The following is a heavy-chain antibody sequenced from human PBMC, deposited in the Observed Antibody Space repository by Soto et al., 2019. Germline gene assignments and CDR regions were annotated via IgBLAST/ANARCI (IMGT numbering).Heavy chain of an antibody. J-gene: IGHJ4*02. D-gene: IGHD1-1*01. V-gene: IGHV1-69*13. CDR1: GGTFSSYA. CDR3: ARRRREMATTGQFDY. Sequence: VKVACKASGGTFSSYAISWVRQAPGQGLEWMGGIIPIFGTANYAQKFQGRVTITADESTSTAYMELSSLRSEDTAVYYCARRRREMATTGQFDYWGQGTLVTVSS. CDR2: IIPIFGTA.